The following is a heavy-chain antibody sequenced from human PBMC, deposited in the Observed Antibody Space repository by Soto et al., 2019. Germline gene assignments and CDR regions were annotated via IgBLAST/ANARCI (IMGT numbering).Heavy chain of an antibody. CDR3: ARGRYCHSSVCDKKYGMDV. D-gene: IGHD2-2*01. Sequence: ASVKASCKASGYTFSNYDFRWVRQAPGQGLEWLGWISGWNGSTNYALNFRGIVTMTTDTSTNTAYMELRSLRSDDSAVYYCARGRYCHSSVCDKKYGMDVWG. J-gene: IGHJ6*02. V-gene: IGHV1-18*01. CDR2: ISGWNGST. CDR1: GYTFSNYD.